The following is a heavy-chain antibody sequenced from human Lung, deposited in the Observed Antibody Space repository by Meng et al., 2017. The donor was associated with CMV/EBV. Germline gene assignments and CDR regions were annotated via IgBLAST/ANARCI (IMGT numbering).Heavy chain of an antibody. CDR1: GFTFSTYS. Sequence: GESLKISCAASGFTFSTYSMNWVRQAPGKGLEWVSFITSNSSYIYYADSVRGRFTISRDNAKNSLYLQMNSLRAEDTAVYYCAIYCSTTTCPPGHDAFDIWGQGTXVTVSS. J-gene: IGHJ3*02. V-gene: IGHV3-21*01. CDR2: ITSNSSYI. CDR3: AIYCSTTTCPPGHDAFDI. D-gene: IGHD2-2*01.